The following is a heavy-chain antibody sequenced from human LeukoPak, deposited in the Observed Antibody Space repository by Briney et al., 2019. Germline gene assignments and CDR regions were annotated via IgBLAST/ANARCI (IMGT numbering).Heavy chain of an antibody. CDR2: MNPNSGNT. Sequence: ASVKVSCKASGYTFTSYDIKWVRQATGQGLEWMGWMNPNSGNTGYAQKFQGRVTMTRNTSISTAYMELSSLRSEDTAVYYCARVIWGPVDYYYMDVWGKGTTVTVSS. J-gene: IGHJ6*03. CDR3: ARVIWGPVDYYYMDV. CDR1: GYTFTSYD. V-gene: IGHV1-8*01. D-gene: IGHD3-16*01.